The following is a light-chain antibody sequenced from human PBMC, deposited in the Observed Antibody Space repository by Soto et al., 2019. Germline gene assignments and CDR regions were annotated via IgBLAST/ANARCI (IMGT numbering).Light chain of an antibody. J-gene: IGKJ4*01. Sequence: EIVMTHAPATLSVSPGERATLSCRASQSVSNNLAWYQQKPGQAPRLLIYGASTGATGIPARFSGSGSGTEFILTISSLQSEDFAVYYCQQYSKWPLTFGGGTKVDIK. V-gene: IGKV3-15*01. CDR2: GAS. CDR3: QQYSKWPLT. CDR1: QSVSNN.